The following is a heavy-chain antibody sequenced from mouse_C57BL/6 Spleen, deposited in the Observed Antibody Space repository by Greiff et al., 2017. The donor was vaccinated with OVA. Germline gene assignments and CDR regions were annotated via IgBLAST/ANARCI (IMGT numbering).Heavy chain of an antibody. D-gene: IGHD2-12*01. J-gene: IGHJ3*01. V-gene: IGHV5-4*01. Sequence: EVQGVESGGGLVKPGGSLKLSCAASGFTFSSYAMSWVRQTPEKRLEWVATISDGGSYTYYPDNVKGRFTISRDNAKNNLYLQMSHLKSEDTAMYYCAREDDRVFAYWGQGTLVTVSA. CDR2: ISDGGSYT. CDR3: AREDDRVFAY. CDR1: GFTFSSYA.